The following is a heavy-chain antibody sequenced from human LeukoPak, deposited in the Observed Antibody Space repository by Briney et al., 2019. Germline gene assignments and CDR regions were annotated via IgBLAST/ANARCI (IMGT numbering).Heavy chain of an antibody. CDR2: IRYDGSNK. Sequence: GGSLRLSCAASGFTFSSYGMHWVRQAPGKGLEWVAFIRYDGSNKYYADSVKGRFTISRDNSKNTLYLQMNSLRAEDTAVYYCAKEKPLSHGAFDIWGQGTMVTVSS. CDR1: GFTFSSYG. V-gene: IGHV3-30*02. CDR3: AKEKPLSHGAFDI. J-gene: IGHJ3*02.